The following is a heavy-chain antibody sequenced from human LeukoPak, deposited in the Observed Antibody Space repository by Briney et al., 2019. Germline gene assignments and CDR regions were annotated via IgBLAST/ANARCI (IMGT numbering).Heavy chain of an antibody. CDR2: IYTTGAT. D-gene: IGHD1-26*01. V-gene: IGHV4-4*07. J-gene: IGHJ4*02. CDR3: ARQGYTASYYFLDY. Sequence: SDTLSLTCTVSGGSIRSYFWGWVRQPAGKGLQWIGRIYTTGATFYNPSLKTRLTMSIDTSKIQFSLRLTSVVAADTAVYYCARQGYTASYYFLDYWSQGTLVTVSS. CDR1: GGSIRSYF.